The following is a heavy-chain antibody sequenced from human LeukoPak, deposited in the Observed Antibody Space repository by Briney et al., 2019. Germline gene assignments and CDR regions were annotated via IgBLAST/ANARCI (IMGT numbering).Heavy chain of an antibody. J-gene: IGHJ4*02. CDR3: ASGGGRTH. Sequence: PGGSLRLSCAASGFTFSRYSINWVRQAPGKGLEWVSSISTSSIYIYYADSVKGRFTISRDNAKNTLCLQMNSLRAEDTAVYYCASGGGRTHWGQGTLVTVSS. CDR2: ISTSSIYI. D-gene: IGHD2-15*01. CDR1: GFTFSRYS. V-gene: IGHV3-21*01.